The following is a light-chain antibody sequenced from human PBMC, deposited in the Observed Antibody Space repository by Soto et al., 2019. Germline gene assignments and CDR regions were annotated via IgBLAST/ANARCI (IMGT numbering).Light chain of an antibody. Sequence: EIVMTQSPATLSVSPGESATLSCRASQSIISTLAWYQQIPGQAPRLLIYGASTRVTGIPARFSGSGSGTEFTLTISSLQSEDFAVYYCQQYNNWLRGTFGPGTKLEIK. V-gene: IGKV3-15*01. CDR2: GAS. CDR1: QSIIST. J-gene: IGKJ2*02. CDR3: QQYNNWLRGT.